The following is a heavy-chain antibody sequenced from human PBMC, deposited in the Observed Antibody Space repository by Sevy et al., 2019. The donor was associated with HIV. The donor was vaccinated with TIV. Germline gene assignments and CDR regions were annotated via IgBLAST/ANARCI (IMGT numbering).Heavy chain of an antibody. V-gene: IGHV1-2*02. CDR2: INPNSGGT. J-gene: IGHJ4*02. CDR1: GYTFTGYY. CDR3: ARSDSSSGWYGGYFDY. D-gene: IGHD6-19*01. Sequence: ASVKVSCKASGYTFTGYYMHWVRQAPGQGLEWMGWINPNSGGTNYAQTFQGRVTMTRDTSISTAYMELSRLRSDDTAVYYCARSDSSSGWYGGYFDYWGQGTLVTVSS.